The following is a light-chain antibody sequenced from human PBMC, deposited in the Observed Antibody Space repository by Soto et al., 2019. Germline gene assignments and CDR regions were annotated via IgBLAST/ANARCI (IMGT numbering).Light chain of an antibody. J-gene: IGKJ5*01. CDR1: QSVSTY. V-gene: IGKV3-11*01. CDR2: DAS. CDR3: QQRYNWPPIT. Sequence: EIVLTQSPATLSLSPGERATLSCRASQSVSTYLAWYQQKPGRAPRLLIYDASNRATGIPARFSGSGSGTDFTLTISSLEPEDFAVYYCQQRYNWPPITFGQGTRLEIE.